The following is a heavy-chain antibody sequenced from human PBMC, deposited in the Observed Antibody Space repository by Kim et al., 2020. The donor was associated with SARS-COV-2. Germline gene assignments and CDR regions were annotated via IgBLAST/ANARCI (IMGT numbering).Heavy chain of an antibody. D-gene: IGHD5-18*01. CDR1: GFTFSNAW. CDR3: TTLGYNKYYYYGMDV. Sequence: GGSLRLSCAASGFTFSNAWMSWVRQAPGKGLEWVGRIKSKTDGGTTDYAAPVKGRFTISRDDSKNTLYLQMNSLKTEDTAVYYCTTLGYNKYYYYGMDVWGQGTTVTVSS. V-gene: IGHV3-15*01. J-gene: IGHJ6*02. CDR2: IKSKTDGGTT.